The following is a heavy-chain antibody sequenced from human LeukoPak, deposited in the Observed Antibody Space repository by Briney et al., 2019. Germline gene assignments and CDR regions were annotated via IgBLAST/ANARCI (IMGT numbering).Heavy chain of an antibody. V-gene: IGHV3-30*18. CDR2: ISYDGSNK. D-gene: IGHD3-22*01. CDR1: GFTFSSYG. CDR3: AKDIGGGYYLDYYFDY. J-gene: IGHJ4*02. Sequence: GGSLRLSCAASGFTFSSYGMHWVRQAPGKGLEWVAVISYDGSNKYYADSVKGRFTISRDNSKNTLYLQMNSLRAEDTAVYYCAKDIGGGYYLDYYFDYWGQGTLVTVSS.